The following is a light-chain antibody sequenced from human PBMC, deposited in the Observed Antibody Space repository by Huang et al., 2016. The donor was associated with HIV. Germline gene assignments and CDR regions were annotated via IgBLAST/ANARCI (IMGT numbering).Light chain of an antibody. CDR1: QSVNNNF. V-gene: IGKV3-20*01. J-gene: IGKJ1*01. CDR3: HQYGDSRGT. CDR2: DAS. Sequence: EIVLTQSPGTLSLSPGERATLSCRARQSVNNNFLAWYQQKLGQAPRILIYDASSRATGVPDRFSGRGSGTDFTLTISRLEPEDFAVYYCHQYGDSRGTFGQGTKVEIK.